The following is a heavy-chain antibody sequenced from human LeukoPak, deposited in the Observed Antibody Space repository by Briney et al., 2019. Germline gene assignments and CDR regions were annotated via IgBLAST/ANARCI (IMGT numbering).Heavy chain of an antibody. CDR3: ARDRFGEFVEYYFDY. CDR2: ISYDGSNK. D-gene: IGHD3-10*01. Sequence: GGSLRLSCAASGFTFSSYAMHWVRQAPGKGLEWVAVISYDGSNKYYADSVKGRFTISRDNSKNTLYLQMNSLRAEDTAVYYCARDRFGEFVEYYFDYWGQGTLVTDSS. CDR1: GFTFSSYA. V-gene: IGHV3-30-3*01. J-gene: IGHJ4*02.